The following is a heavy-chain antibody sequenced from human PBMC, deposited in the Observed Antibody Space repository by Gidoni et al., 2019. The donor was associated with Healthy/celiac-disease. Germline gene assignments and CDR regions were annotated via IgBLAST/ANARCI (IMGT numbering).Heavy chain of an antibody. Sequence: QVQLQQWGAGLLKPSETLSLTCAGYGGSFSGYYWSWIRQPPGKGLAWIGEINHSGSTNYNPSLKSRVTISVDTSKNQFSLKLSSVTAADTAVYYCARRGGYYKRGEVDYWGQGTLVTVS. D-gene: IGHD3-3*01. V-gene: IGHV4-34*01. CDR3: ARRGGYYKRGEVDY. CDR1: GGSFSGYY. CDR2: INHSGST. J-gene: IGHJ4*02.